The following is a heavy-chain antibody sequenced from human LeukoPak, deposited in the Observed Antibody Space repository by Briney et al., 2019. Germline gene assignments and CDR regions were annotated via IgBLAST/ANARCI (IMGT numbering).Heavy chain of an antibody. Sequence: SGPTLVNPTQTLTLTCTFSGFSLTTSGVGVGWIRQPPGKALECLALIYWDNDRRYSPSLRSRLTITKDTSKNQVVLTMTNMGHVDTATYYCAHRVFQGASRDSGKFDYWGQGTPVTVSS. J-gene: IGHJ4*02. CDR1: GFSLTTSGVG. CDR2: IYWDNDR. CDR3: AHRVFQGASRDSGKFDY. D-gene: IGHD1-26*01. V-gene: IGHV2-5*02.